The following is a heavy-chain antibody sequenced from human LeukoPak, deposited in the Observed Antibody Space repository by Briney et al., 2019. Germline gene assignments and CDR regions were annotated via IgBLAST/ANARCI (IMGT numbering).Heavy chain of an antibody. Sequence: SETLSLTCSVSGGSISSYYWSWIRQPAGKGLEWIGRIYTSGSINYNPSLKSRVTMSVDTSKNQFSLKLSSVTAADTAVYYCASDRGPYCSSTSCYAPSLGYWGQGTLVTVSP. CDR2: IYTSGSI. D-gene: IGHD2-2*01. CDR3: ASDRGPYCSSTSCYAPSLGY. J-gene: IGHJ4*02. V-gene: IGHV4-4*07. CDR1: GGSISSYY.